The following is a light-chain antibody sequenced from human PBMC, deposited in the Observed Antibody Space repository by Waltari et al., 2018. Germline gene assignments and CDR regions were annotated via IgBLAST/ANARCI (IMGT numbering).Light chain of an antibody. V-gene: IGKV4-1*01. Sequence: DIVMTQSPDSLAVSLGERATINCKSIQSVLYSTKNKNYLAWYPQKPGQPPKLLIYWASTRESGVPARVSGSGSGTDFTLTISSLQAEDVAVYYCQQYYSTSGWTFGQGTKVEIK. CDR3: QQYYSTSGWT. J-gene: IGKJ1*01. CDR2: WAS. CDR1: QSVLYSTKNKNY.